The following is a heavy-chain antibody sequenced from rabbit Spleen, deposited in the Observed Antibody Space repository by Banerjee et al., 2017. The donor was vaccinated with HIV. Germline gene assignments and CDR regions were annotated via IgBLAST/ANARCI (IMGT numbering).Heavy chain of an antibody. Sequence: QEQLKETGGGLVQPGGSLTLSCKASGFDFTNYYISWVRQAPGKGLEWIGCIYAGSSGTTYYAYWTKGRFTISKTSSTTVTLQMTSLTAADTATYFCARGGYGGHIYSMGLWGQGTLVTVS. V-gene: IGHV1S45*01. D-gene: IGHD4-2*01. CDR2: IYAGSSGTT. CDR1: GFDFTNYY. J-gene: IGHJ3*01. CDR3: ARGGYGGHIYSMGL.